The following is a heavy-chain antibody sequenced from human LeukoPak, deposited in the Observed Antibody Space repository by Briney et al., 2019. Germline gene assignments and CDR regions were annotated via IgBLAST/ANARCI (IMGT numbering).Heavy chain of an antibody. CDR2: IYYSGST. CDR3: ARDRGIAAAGTRQDQYYYYGMDV. V-gene: IGHV4-59*01. J-gene: IGHJ6*04. CDR1: GGSMSSYY. Sequence: SETLSLTCSVSGGSMSSYYGSGLRRPPGKGLEGIGYIYYSGSTNYNPSRKRRVTISVDTSKNQFSLQLSSVTAADTAVYYCARDRGIAAAGTRQDQYYYYGMDVWGKGTTVSVSS. D-gene: IGHD6-13*01.